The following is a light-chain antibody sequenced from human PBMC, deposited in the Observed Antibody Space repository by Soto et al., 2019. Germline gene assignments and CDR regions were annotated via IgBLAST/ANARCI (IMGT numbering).Light chain of an antibody. CDR2: GAS. CDR1: QSVSSN. V-gene: IGKV3-15*01. Sequence: ETVMTQSPATLSVSPGERATLSCRASQSVSSNLAWYQQKPGQAPRLLIYGASTRATGIPARFSGSGSGTEFTLTISSLQSEDFAVYYCQQYNDWPPLTFGGGNKVDIK. CDR3: QQYNDWPPLT. J-gene: IGKJ4*02.